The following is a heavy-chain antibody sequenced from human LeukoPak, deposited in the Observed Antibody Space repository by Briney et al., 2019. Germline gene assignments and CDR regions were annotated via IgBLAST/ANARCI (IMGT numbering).Heavy chain of an antibody. V-gene: IGHV4-61*01. CDR3: ASRKLGNDY. CDR1: GGSISSGSYY. D-gene: IGHD7-27*01. Sequence: MTSQTLSLTCTVSGGSISSGSYYWSWLRQSPGKGLEWIGYIYYTGTSYNPSLKSRATISADTSKNQFSLNLSSVTAADTAVYYCASRKLGNDYWGQGTLVTVSS. J-gene: IGHJ4*02. CDR2: IYYTGT.